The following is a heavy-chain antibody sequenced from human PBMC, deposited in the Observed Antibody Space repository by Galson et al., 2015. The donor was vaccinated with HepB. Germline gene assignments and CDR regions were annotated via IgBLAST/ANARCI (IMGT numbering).Heavy chain of an antibody. Sequence: SLRLSCAASGFTFSSYSMKWVRQAPGKGLEWVSSISSSSGYIYYADSVKGRFTISRDNAKNSLYLQMNSLRAEDTTVYYCARSWELLQGYYYYGMDVWGQGTTVTVSS. J-gene: IGHJ6*02. CDR1: GFTFSSYS. D-gene: IGHD1-26*01. V-gene: IGHV3-21*01. CDR3: ARSWELLQGYYYYGMDV. CDR2: ISSSSGYI.